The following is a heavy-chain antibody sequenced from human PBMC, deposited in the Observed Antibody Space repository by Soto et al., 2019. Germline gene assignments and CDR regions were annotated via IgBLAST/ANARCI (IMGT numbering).Heavy chain of an antibody. V-gene: IGHV4-30-2*01. Sequence: SETLSLTCAVSGGSISSGGYSWSWIRQPPGKGLEWIGYIYHSGSTYYNPSLKSRVTISVDRSKNQFSLKLSSVTAADTAVYYCASLDYGRFDYWGQGTLVTVSS. CDR2: IYHSGST. CDR3: ASLDYGRFDY. CDR1: GGSISSGGYS. J-gene: IGHJ4*02. D-gene: IGHD3-10*01.